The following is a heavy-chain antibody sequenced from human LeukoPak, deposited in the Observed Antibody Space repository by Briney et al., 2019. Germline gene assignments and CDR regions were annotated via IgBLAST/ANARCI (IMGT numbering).Heavy chain of an antibody. J-gene: IGHJ4*02. CDR2: MNPVSGNA. V-gene: IGHV1-8*01. CDR3: ARAPMGTAALY. D-gene: IGHD2-2*01. CDR1: GYTFTNFD. Sequence: ASVKVSCKASGYTFTNFDINWVRQAPGQGLEWMGWMNPVSGNAGSAQKFQGRVTLTRDMSISTAYMELSSLRSDDMAFYYCARAPMGTAALYWGQGTLVTVSS.